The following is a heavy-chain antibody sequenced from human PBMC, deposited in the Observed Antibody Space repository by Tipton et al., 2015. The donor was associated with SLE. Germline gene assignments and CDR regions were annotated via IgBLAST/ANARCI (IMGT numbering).Heavy chain of an antibody. J-gene: IGHJ4*02. V-gene: IGHV3-30*02. D-gene: IGHD6-19*01. CDR1: GFTFNSYG. Sequence: QLVQSGGGVVQPGRSLRLSCAASGFTFNSYGLHWVRQAPGKGLEWVAFIRYDGSNKYYADSVKGRFTFSRDNSKNTLYLQMNSLRAEDTAVYYCAREGHYSGGWWGGYYFDSWGQGTLVTVSS. CDR2: IRYDGSNK. CDR3: AREGHYSGGWWGGYYFDS.